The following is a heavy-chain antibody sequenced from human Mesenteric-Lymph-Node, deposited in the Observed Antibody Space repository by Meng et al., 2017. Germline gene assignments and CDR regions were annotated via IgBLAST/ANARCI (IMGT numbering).Heavy chain of an antibody. D-gene: IGHD3-10*01. CDR2: ISSSSSYI. V-gene: IGHV3-21*01. J-gene: IGHJ4*02. Sequence: GESLKISCAASGFTFSSYSMNWVRQAPGKGLEWVSSISSSSSYIYYADSVKGRFTISRDNAKNSLYLQMNSLRAEDTAVYYCARVGFGEYYFDYWGQGTLVTVSS. CDR3: ARVGFGEYYFDY. CDR1: GFTFSSYS.